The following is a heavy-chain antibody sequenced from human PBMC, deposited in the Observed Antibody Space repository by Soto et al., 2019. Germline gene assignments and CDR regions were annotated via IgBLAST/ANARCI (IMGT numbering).Heavy chain of an antibody. CDR3: AKDWGLIAAAGTDPDY. CDR2: ISYDGSNK. V-gene: IGHV3-30*18. J-gene: IGHJ4*02. Sequence: GGSLRLSCAASGFTFSSYGMHWVRQAPGKGLEWVAVISYDGSNKYYADSVKGRFTISRDNSKNTLYLQMNSLRAEDTAVYYCAKDWGLIAAAGTDPDYWGQGTLVTVSS. CDR1: GFTFSSYG. D-gene: IGHD6-13*01.